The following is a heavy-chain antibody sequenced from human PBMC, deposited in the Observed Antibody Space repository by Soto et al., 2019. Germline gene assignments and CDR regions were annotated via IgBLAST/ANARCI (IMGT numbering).Heavy chain of an antibody. CDR3: ARGVRYCSGGSCYYYYMDV. Sequence: SETLSLTCAVYGGSFSGYYWSWIRQPPGKGLEWIGEINHSGSTNYNPSLKSRVPLSVETSKNQFSLKLSSVTAADTVVYYCARGVRYCSGGSCYYYYMDVWGKGTTVTVSS. V-gene: IGHV4-34*01. D-gene: IGHD2-15*01. CDR2: INHSGST. CDR1: GGSFSGYY. J-gene: IGHJ6*03.